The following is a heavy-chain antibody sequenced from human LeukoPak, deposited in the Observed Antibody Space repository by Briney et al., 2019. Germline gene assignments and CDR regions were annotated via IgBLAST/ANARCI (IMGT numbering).Heavy chain of an antibody. CDR3: ARDLGYYYGSGSYYMHNWFDP. J-gene: IGHJ5*02. V-gene: IGHV1-2*02. D-gene: IGHD3-10*01. CDR2: INPNSGGT. Sequence: GASVKVSCKASGYTFTGYYMHWVRQAPGQGLEWMGWINPNSGGTNYAQKFQGRVTMPRDTSISPAYIELSRLRSDDTAVYYCARDLGYYYGSGSYYMHNWFDPWGQGTLVTVSS. CDR1: GYTFTGYY.